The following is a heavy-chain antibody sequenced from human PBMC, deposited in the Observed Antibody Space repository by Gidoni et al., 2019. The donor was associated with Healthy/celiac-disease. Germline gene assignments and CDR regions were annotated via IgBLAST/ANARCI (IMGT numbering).Heavy chain of an antibody. V-gene: IGHV3-21*01. CDR2: NSSSSSYV. Sequence: EVQLVESGGGLVKPGGSLRLSCAASGLTFSSYSMHWVRQAPGKGLEWVSSNSSSSSYVYYADSVKGRFTISRDNAKNSLYLQMNSLRAEDTAVYYCARGVTLSTHEFDYWGQGTLVTVSS. J-gene: IGHJ4*02. CDR3: ARGVTLSTHEFDY. D-gene: IGHD5-18*01. CDR1: GLTFSSYS.